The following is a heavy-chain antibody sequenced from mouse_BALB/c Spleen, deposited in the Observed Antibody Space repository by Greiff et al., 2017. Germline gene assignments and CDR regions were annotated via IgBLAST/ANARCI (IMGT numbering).Heavy chain of an antibody. CDR3: ARNYRYDGYAMDY. J-gene: IGHJ4*01. CDR1: GYSITSDYA. Sequence: EVKVEESGPGLVKPSQSLSLTCTVTGYSITSDYAWNWIRQFPGNKLEWMGYISYSGSTSYNPSLKSRISITRDTSKNQFFLQLNSVTTEDTATYYWARNYRYDGYAMDYWGQGTSVTVSS. D-gene: IGHD2-14*01. CDR2: ISYSGST. V-gene: IGHV3-2*02.